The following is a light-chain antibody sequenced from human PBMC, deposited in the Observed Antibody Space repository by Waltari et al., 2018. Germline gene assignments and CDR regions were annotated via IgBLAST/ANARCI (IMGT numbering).Light chain of an antibody. CDR2: GAS. CDR3: QQYGSSPWT. Sequence: EIVLTQSPGTLSLSPGETATLSCRASQSVTSNYLAWYQQKPGQAPRLLISGASSRATGIPYRFSGSGSGTDFTLTISRLETEDFAVYHCQQYGSSPWTFGQGTKVEIK. V-gene: IGKV3-20*01. CDR1: QSVTSNY. J-gene: IGKJ1*01.